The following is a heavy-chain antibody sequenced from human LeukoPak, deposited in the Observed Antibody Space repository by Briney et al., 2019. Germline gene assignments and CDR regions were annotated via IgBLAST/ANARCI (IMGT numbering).Heavy chain of an antibody. CDR3: ARETTGNDSSGYYYDDHYYYYYYMDV. D-gene: IGHD3-22*01. CDR2: ISSSSSYI. Sequence: PGGSLRLSCAASGFTFSSYSMNWVRQAPGKGLEWVSSISSSSSYIYYADSVKGRFTISRDNAKNSLYLQMNSLRAEDTAVYYCARETTGNDSSGYYYDDHYYYYYYMDVWGKGTTVTVSS. V-gene: IGHV3-21*04. J-gene: IGHJ6*03. CDR1: GFTFSSYS.